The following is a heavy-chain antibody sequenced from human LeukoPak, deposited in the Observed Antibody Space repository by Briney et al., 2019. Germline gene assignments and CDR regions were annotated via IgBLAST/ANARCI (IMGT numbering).Heavy chain of an antibody. V-gene: IGHV4-4*07. J-gene: IGHJ4*02. Sequence: PSETLSLTCTVSGGSISSYYWSWIRQPAGKGLEWIGRIYTSGSTNYNPSLKSRVTMSVATSKNQFSLKLSSVTAADTAVYYCARGFYYDRRGYFDYWGQGSLITVSS. D-gene: IGHD3-22*01. CDR2: IYTSGST. CDR3: ARGFYYDRRGYFDY. CDR1: GGSISSYY.